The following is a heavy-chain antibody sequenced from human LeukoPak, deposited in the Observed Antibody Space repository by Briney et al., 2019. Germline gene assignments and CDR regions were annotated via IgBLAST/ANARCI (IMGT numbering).Heavy chain of an antibody. J-gene: IGHJ5*02. CDR2: IYYSGST. D-gene: IGHD6-19*01. CDR1: GGSFSGYY. V-gene: IGHV4-59*01. Sequence: PSETLSLTCAVYGGSFSGYYWSWIRQPPGKGLEWIGYIYYSGSTNYNPSLKSRVTISVDTSKNQFSLKLSSVTAADTAVYYCARVGYSSGWYNWFDPWGQGTLVTVSS. CDR3: ARVGYSSGWYNWFDP.